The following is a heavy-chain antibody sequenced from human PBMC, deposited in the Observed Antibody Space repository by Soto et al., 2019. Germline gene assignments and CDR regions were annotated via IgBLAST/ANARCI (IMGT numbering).Heavy chain of an antibody. D-gene: IGHD5-12*01. Sequence: PGESLNLSCKGSGYSFTRYLISWVRQMPGKGLEWMGRIDPSDSYTNYSPSFQGHVTISADKSISTAYLQWSSLKASDTAMYYCARLAMATRRGYYGMDVWGQGTTVTVSS. V-gene: IGHV5-10-1*01. J-gene: IGHJ6*02. CDR2: IDPSDSYT. CDR1: GYSFTRYL. CDR3: ARLAMATRRGYYGMDV.